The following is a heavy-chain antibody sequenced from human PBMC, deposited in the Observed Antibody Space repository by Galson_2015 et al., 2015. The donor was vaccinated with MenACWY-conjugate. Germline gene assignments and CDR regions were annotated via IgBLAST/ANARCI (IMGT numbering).Heavy chain of an antibody. CDR1: GFTFSSYA. Sequence: SLRLSCAGSGFTFSSYAMHWVRQAPGKGLEYVSAITRDGESTFYAASVKGRFTFSRDNSKNTLYLQMTSLRPEDTAVYYCVVGGQGPVDAFDIWGRGTMVTVSS. CDR3: VVGGQGPVDAFDI. V-gene: IGHV3-64D*06. CDR2: ITRDGEST. J-gene: IGHJ3*02. D-gene: IGHD3-10*01.